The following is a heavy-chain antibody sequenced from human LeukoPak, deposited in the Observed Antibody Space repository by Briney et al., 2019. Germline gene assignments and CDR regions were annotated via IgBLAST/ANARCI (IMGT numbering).Heavy chain of an antibody. V-gene: IGHV3-48*03. CDR2: ISSSGSII. D-gene: IGHD5-24*01. Sequence: PGGSLRLSCAASGFTFSSYEMNWVRQAPEKGLEWVSYISSSGSIIHYADSVKGRFTISRDNAKNSLYLQMNSLRAEDKAIYYCARDDGYHYGFDYWGQGTLVTVSS. CDR3: ARDDGYHYGFDY. CDR1: GFTFSSYE. J-gene: IGHJ4*02.